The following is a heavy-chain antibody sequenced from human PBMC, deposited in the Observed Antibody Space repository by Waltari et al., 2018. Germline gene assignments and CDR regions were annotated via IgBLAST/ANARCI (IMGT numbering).Heavy chain of an antibody. CDR2: INNSGST. V-gene: IGHV4-34*01. D-gene: IGHD5-18*01. J-gene: IGHJ4*02. CDR3: ARLFSYGDY. CDR1: GGSFSGYY. Sequence: QVQLQQWGAGLLKPSETLSLTCAVYGGSFSGYYWSWIRQPPGHGLEWIGEINNSGSTNYIPSLKRRVTISVDTSKNQFSLKLGSVTAADTAVYYCARLFSYGDYWGQGTLVTVSS.